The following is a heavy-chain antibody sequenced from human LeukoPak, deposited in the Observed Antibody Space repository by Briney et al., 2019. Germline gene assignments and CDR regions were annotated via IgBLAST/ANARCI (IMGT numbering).Heavy chain of an antibody. CDR3: GKLFYSSGMYHFDY. CDR2: ISGSGGGT. V-gene: IGHV3-23*01. J-gene: IGHJ4*02. D-gene: IGHD3-10*01. CDR1: GFTFSSSA. Sequence: QAGGSLRLSCATSGFTFSSSAMSWVRQPPGKGLAWVSTISGSGGGTYYADSVKGRLTISRDNSKNTLYLQMNSLRTEDTAVFYCGKLFYSSGMYHFDYWGQGTLVTVSS.